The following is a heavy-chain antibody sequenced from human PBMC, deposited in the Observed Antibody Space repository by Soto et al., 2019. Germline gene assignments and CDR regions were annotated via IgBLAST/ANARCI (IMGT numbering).Heavy chain of an antibody. Sequence: ASVKVSCKASGGTFSSYAISWVRQAPGQGLEWMGWMNPNSGTTGYAQKFQGRVTMTRNNSISTAYMELSSLRSEDTAVYYCARGFAFAAIYYYYMDVWGKGTTVTVSS. V-gene: IGHV1-8*02. D-gene: IGHD2-2*01. J-gene: IGHJ6*03. CDR3: ARGFAFAAIYYYYMDV. CDR2: MNPNSGTT. CDR1: GGTFSSYA.